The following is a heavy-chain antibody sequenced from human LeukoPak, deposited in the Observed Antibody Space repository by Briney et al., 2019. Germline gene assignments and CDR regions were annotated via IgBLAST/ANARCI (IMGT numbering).Heavy chain of an antibody. D-gene: IGHD2-15*01. J-gene: IGHJ4*02. CDR1: VGSISSSNW. CDR3: ARDFYCRGGSCHDY. Sequence: SETLSLTCAVSVGSISSSNWWSWVRQPPGKGLEWIGEIYHSGSTNYNPSLKSRVTISVDKSKNQFSLKLSSVTAADTAVYYCARDFYCRGGSCHDYWGQGALVTVSS. CDR2: IYHSGST. V-gene: IGHV4-4*02.